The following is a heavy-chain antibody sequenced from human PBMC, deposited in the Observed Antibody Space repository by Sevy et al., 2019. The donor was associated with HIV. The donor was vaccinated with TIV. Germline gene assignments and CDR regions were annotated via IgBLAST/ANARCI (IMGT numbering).Heavy chain of an antibody. Sequence: SETLSLTCTVSGGSISSYYWNWIRQSPGKGLEWIGYIYYSGSTNYNPSLKSRVTISIDTSKNQFSLNLTSVRAADTDVYFCARGLYSGAEGPPFDNWGQGTMVTVSS. CDR2: IYYSGST. D-gene: IGHD2-2*02. J-gene: IGHJ3*02. CDR3: ARGLYSGAEGPPFDN. V-gene: IGHV4-59*01. CDR1: GGSISSYY.